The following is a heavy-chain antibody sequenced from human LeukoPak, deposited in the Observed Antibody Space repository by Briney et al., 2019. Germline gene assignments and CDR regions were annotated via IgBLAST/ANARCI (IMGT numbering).Heavy chain of an antibody. Sequence: SETLSLTCTVSGGSISSSSYYWGWIRQPPGKGLEWIGSIYYSGSTYYNPSLKSRVTISVDASKNQFSLKLSSVTAADTAVYYCAKSNGCGLVDIWGQGTMVTVSS. V-gene: IGHV4-39*01. CDR3: AKSNGCGLVDI. CDR1: GGSISSSSYY. CDR2: IYYSGST. J-gene: IGHJ3*02. D-gene: IGHD2-21*01.